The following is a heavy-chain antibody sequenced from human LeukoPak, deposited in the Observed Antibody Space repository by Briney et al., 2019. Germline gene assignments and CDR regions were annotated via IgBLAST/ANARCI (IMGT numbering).Heavy chain of an antibody. CDR2: IHYTGAT. V-gene: IGHV4-34*01. J-gene: IGHJ4*02. CDR1: GGSITGYY. Sequence: SETLSLTCAVYGGSITGYYWSWIRQTPGRGLEWGGEIHYTGATRSTPSLKSRATISTDTSKTQFSLRLSSVTAADTAVYYCARGNILTGYCFDFWGQGALVTVSS. CDR3: ARGNILTGYCFDF. D-gene: IGHD3-9*01.